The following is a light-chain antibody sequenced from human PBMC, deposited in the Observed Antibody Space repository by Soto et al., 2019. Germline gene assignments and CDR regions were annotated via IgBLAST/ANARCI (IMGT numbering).Light chain of an antibody. CDR3: ATWDSSLSAGV. Sequence: QSVLTQPPSVSAAPGQKVTISCSGSSSNIENNYVSWYQQLPETAPKLLIYEGTTRPSGIPDRFSGSKSGTSATLGITGLQTGDEADYYCATWDSSLSAGVFGTGTKVTVL. V-gene: IGLV1-51*02. CDR1: SSNIENNY. CDR2: EGT. J-gene: IGLJ1*01.